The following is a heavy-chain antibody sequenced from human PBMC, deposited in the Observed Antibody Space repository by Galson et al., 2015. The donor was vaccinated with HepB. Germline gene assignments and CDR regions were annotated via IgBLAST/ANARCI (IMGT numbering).Heavy chain of an antibody. CDR2: ISWDSGSI. J-gene: IGHJ6*02. D-gene: IGHD3-16*01. Sequence: SLRLSCAASGFTFDDYAMHWVRQAPGKGLEWVSGISWDSGSIGYADSVKGRFTISRDNAKNSLYLQTNSLRPEDTALYFCAKGQGGDYYYYYHLDVWGQGTTVTVSS. CDR1: GFTFDDYA. V-gene: IGHV3-9*01. CDR3: AKGQGGDYYYYYHLDV.